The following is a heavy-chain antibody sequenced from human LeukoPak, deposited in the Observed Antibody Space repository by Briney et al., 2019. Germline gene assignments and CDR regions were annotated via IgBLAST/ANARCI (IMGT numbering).Heavy chain of an antibody. CDR2: IYPGDSDT. J-gene: IGHJ4*02. D-gene: IGHD2-2*01. V-gene: IGHV5-51*01. CDR3: ARYCSRTSCYSNLDY. Sequence: GESLKISCKGSGYSFTSYWNGWVRQMPGKGLEWMGIIYPGDSDTRYSPSFQGQVTISADKSISTAYLQWSSLKASDTAMYYCARYCSRTSCYSNLDYWGQGTLVTVSS. CDR1: GYSFTSYW.